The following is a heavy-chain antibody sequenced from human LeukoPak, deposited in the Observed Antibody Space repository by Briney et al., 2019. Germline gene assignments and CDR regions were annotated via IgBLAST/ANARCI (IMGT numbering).Heavy chain of an antibody. CDR1: GYPFTSYD. V-gene: IGHV1-8*01. CDR2: MNVKSGTA. Sequence: ASVKVSCKASGYPFTSYDLNWVRQAPGQRLEWMGCMNVKSGTADYAPKFQGRVTMTRNTSISTAYMELSSLIPEDTAVYYCARLPGYFGASWGQGTLVTVSS. D-gene: IGHD4/OR15-4a*01. CDR3: ARLPGYFGAS. J-gene: IGHJ5*02.